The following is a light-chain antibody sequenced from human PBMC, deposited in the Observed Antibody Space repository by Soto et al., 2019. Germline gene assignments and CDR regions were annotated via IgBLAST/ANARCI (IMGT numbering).Light chain of an antibody. Sequence: QSAPTQPPSASRSPGQSATISCTGTSSDVGGYNYVSWYQQYPGKAPKLMIYEVSKRPSGVPDRFSGSKSGNTASLTVSGLQAEDEADYYCSSYAGSSTWVSGGGTKLTVL. CDR2: EVS. CDR1: SSDVGGYNY. V-gene: IGLV2-8*01. J-gene: IGLJ2*01. CDR3: SSYAGSSTWV.